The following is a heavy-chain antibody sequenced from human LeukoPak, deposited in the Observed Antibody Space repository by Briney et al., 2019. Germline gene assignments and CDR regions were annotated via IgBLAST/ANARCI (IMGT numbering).Heavy chain of an antibody. CDR1: VGSFNDYY. CDR3: ARGRVISSGSYDP. D-gene: IGHD3-10*01. Sequence: SETLSLTCAVYVGSFNDYYWSWIRQPPGKGLEWIGEIIHSGSTNYNPSLKSRVTISVDTSKKQFSLKLTSVTAADTAVYYCARGRVISSGSYDPWGQGTLVTVSS. J-gene: IGHJ5*02. V-gene: IGHV4-34*01. CDR2: IIHSGST.